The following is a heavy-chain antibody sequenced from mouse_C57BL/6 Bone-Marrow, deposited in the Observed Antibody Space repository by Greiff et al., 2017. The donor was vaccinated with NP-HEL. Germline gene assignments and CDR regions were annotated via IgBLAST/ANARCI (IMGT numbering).Heavy chain of an antibody. CDR2: SRNKANDYTT. Sequence: EVKLMESGGGLVQSGRSLRLSCATSGFTFSDFYMEWVRQAPGKGLEWIAASRNKANDYTTEYSASVKGRFIVSRDTSQSILYLQMNALRAEDTAIYYCARDASDSHWYFDVWGTGTTVTVSS. J-gene: IGHJ1*03. V-gene: IGHV7-1*01. CDR1: GFTFSDFY. D-gene: IGHD2-4*01. CDR3: ARDASDSHWYFDV.